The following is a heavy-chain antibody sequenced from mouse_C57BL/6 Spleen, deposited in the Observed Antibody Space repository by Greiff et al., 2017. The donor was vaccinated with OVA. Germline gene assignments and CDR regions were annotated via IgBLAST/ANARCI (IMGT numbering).Heavy chain of an antibody. Sequence: QVQLQQPGAELVMPGASVKLSCKASGYTFTSYWMHWVKQRPGQGLEWIGKIDPSDSYTNYNQKFKGKSTLTVDKSSSTAYMQLSSLTSEDSAVYDCARGPTAVHAIDYWGQGTSVTVSS. CDR1: GYTFTSYW. CDR3: ARGPTAVHAIDY. J-gene: IGHJ4*01. V-gene: IGHV1-69*01. D-gene: IGHD2-10*01. CDR2: IDPSDSYT.